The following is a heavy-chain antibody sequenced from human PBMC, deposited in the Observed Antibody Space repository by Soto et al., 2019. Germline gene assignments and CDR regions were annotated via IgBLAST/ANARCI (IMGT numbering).Heavy chain of an antibody. Sequence: EVQLVESGGGLVQPGGSLRLSCAASGFTFSSYWMHWVRQAPGKGLVWVSRINSDGSSTSYADSVKGRFTISRDNAKNTLYLQMNSLRADDTAVYYCARGGSLTWYFDLWGRGTLVTVSS. V-gene: IGHV3-74*01. CDR2: INSDGSST. D-gene: IGHD1-26*01. J-gene: IGHJ2*01. CDR1: GFTFSSYW. CDR3: ARGGSLTWYFDL.